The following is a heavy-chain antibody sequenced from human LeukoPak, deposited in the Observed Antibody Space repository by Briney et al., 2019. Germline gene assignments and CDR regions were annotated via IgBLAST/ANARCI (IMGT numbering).Heavy chain of an antibody. CDR1: GYTFTSYD. CDR2: MNPNSGNT. Sequence: ASVKVSCKASGYTFTSYDINWVRQATGQGLEWMGWMNPNSGNTGYAQKFQGRVTMTRNTSISTAYMELSSLRSEDTAVYYCASLLSGSYPHYDAFDIWGQGTMVTVSS. J-gene: IGHJ3*02. V-gene: IGHV1-8*01. CDR3: ASLLSGSYPHYDAFDI. D-gene: IGHD1-26*01.